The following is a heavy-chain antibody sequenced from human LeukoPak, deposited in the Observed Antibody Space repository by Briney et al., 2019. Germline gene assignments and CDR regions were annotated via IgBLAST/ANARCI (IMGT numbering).Heavy chain of an antibody. CDR1: GYTFTSYG. V-gene: IGHV1-18*01. CDR2: ISAYNGNT. Sequence: WASVKVSCKASGYTFTSYGISWVRQAPGQGLEWMGWISAYNGNTNYAQKLQGRVTMTTDASTSTAYMELRSLRSDDTAVYYCATGWSYSWFDAFDIWGQGTMVTVSS. CDR3: ATGWSYSWFDAFDI. J-gene: IGHJ3*02. D-gene: IGHD1-26*01.